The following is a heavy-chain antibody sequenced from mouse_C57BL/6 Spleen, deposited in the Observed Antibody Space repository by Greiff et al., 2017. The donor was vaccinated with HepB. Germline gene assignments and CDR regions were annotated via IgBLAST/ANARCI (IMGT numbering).Heavy chain of an antibody. V-gene: IGHV1-9*01. CDR2: ILPGSGST. CDR1: GYTFTGYW. J-gene: IGHJ2*01. Sequence: VKLKESGAELMKPGASVKLSCKATGYTFTGYWIEWVKQRPGHGLEWIGEILPGSGSTNYNEKFKGKATFTADKSSNTAYMQLSSLTTEDSAIYYCARREFITTVVAHFDYWGQGTTLTVSS. D-gene: IGHD1-1*01. CDR3: ARREFITTVVAHFDY.